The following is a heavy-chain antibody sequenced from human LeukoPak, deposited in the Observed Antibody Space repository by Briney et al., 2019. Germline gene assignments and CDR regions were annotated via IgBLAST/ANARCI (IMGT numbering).Heavy chain of an antibody. Sequence: SETLSLTCTVTGDSISSSGNFWAWIRQPPGKGLEWIGNIYYSEITYSNPSLKSRLTISVDTSKNQFSLKLSSVTAADTAVYYCARQYCSSSRCYSVEWFDPWGQGTLVTVSS. CDR1: GDSISSSGNF. D-gene: IGHD2-15*01. J-gene: IGHJ5*02. CDR2: IYYSEIT. V-gene: IGHV4-39*01. CDR3: ARQYCSSSRCYSVEWFDP.